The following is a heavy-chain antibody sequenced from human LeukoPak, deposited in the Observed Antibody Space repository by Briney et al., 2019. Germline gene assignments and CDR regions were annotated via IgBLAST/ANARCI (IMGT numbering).Heavy chain of an antibody. CDR1: GYTFTSYG. Sequence: ASVKVSCKASGYTFTSYGISWVRQAPGQGLEWMGWISAYNGNTNYAQKLQGRVTMTRNTSISTAYMELSSLRSEDTAVYYCVRDVGAPYWGQGTLVTVSS. CDR2: ISAYNGNT. V-gene: IGHV1-18*01. D-gene: IGHD1-26*01. J-gene: IGHJ4*02. CDR3: VRDVGAPY.